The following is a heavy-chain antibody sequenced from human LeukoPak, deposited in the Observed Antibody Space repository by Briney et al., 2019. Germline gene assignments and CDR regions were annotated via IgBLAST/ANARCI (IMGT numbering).Heavy chain of an antibody. V-gene: IGHV3-48*01. J-gene: IGHJ4*02. D-gene: IGHD3-22*01. CDR1: EFTFSSYS. Sequence: GGSLRLSCAASEFTFSSYSMNWVRQAPGKGLEWVSYITNSGNSKSYADSVKGRFTISGDNTKNSLYLQMNGLRAEDTAVYYCARTRSSGYLTSDYWGQGILVTVSS. CDR3: ARTRSSGYLTSDY. CDR2: ITNSGNSK.